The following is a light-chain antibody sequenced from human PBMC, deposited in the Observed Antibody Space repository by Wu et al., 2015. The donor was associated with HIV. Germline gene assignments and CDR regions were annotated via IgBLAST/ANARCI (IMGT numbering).Light chain of an antibody. J-gene: IGKJ2*03. Sequence: DIVLTQSPATLSLSPGERATLSCRASQSVATHLAWYQVKPGQTPKLLIYGASTRAAGVPDRFSATGSGTDFTLTITRLEPEDFAVYFCQQFGALYSFGQGTKLEIK. CDR1: QSVATH. CDR3: QQFGALYS. V-gene: IGKV3-20*01. CDR2: GAS.